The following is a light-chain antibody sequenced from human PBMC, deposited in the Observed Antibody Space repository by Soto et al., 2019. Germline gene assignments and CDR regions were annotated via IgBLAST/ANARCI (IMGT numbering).Light chain of an antibody. CDR3: PQYASLPMP. Sequence: EIVVTKSPGTLSLSPGERATLSCRTRRRVNSNYLAWYQQNPGQAPRLLFSGASSRATGISDRFSGSGSGTVFTLIICSLESEDFAIYYSPQYASLPMPFAQGTKV. J-gene: IGKJ1*01. CDR1: RRVNSNY. V-gene: IGKV3-20*01. CDR2: GAS.